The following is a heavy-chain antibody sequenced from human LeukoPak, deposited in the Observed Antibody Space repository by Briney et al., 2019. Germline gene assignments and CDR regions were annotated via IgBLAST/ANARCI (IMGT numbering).Heavy chain of an antibody. CDR3: ASQYIGWFDP. J-gene: IGHJ5*02. V-gene: IGHV4-59*01. CDR2: IYSSGRM. CDR1: GGSISNYY. Sequence: SETLSLTCTVSGGSISNYYWSWIRQSPGKGLEWIGYIYSSGRMNYTPSLRSRVIISVDTSKNQFSLKLSSVTAADTAVYYCASQYIGWFDPWGQGTLVTVSS. D-gene: IGHD5-12*01.